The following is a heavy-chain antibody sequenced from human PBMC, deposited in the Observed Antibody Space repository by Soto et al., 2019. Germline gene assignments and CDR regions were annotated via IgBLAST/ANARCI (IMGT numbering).Heavy chain of an antibody. Sequence: QVQLVQSGAEVKKPGASVKVSCKASGYTFTNYGFTWVRQAPGQGLEWMGWISAYNGNTNYAQKLQDRVTMTTDTSTSTAYMELRSLTSDDTAVYYCARDLYYYGSGTYSGGYWGQGTLVTVSS. CDR2: ISAYNGNT. CDR3: ARDLYYYGSGTYSGGY. D-gene: IGHD3-10*01. CDR1: GYTFTNYG. J-gene: IGHJ4*02. V-gene: IGHV1-18*01.